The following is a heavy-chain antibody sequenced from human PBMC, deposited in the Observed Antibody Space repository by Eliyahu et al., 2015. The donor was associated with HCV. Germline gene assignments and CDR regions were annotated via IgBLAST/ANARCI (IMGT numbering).Heavy chain of an antibody. V-gene: IGHV3-48*03. CDR2: ISSSGSAI. J-gene: IGHJ4*02. Sequence: PGKXLEWVSYISSSGSAIYYADSVKGRFTISRDNAKNSLYLQMNSLRAEDTAVYYCARAPVAANYYFDYWGQGILVTVSS. D-gene: IGHD6-19*01. CDR3: ARAPVAANYYFDY.